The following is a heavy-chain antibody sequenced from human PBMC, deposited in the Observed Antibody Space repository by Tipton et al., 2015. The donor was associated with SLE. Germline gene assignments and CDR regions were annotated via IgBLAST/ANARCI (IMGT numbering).Heavy chain of an antibody. Sequence: TLSLTCTVSGGSISSSSYYWGWIRQPPGKGLEWIGSIYYSGSTYYNPSIKSRVTISVDTSKNQFSQKLSSVTAADTAVYYCARGYSSRSGAYDIWGQGTMVTVSS. V-gene: IGHV4-39*07. CDR1: GGSISSSSYY. D-gene: IGHD6-13*01. CDR3: ARGYSSRSGAYDI. J-gene: IGHJ3*02. CDR2: IYYSGST.